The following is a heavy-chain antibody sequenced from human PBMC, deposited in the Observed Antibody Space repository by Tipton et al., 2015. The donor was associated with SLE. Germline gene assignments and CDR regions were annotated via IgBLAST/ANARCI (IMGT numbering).Heavy chain of an antibody. D-gene: IGHD1-1*01. J-gene: IGHJ3*02. CDR3: ARETQQLDYSAFDI. V-gene: IGHV3-9*01. CDR2: ISWNSGYI. Sequence: SGFTFEDHAMYWVRQAPGKGLEWVSGISWNSGYIGYADSVKGRFTISRDNSQKTLYLQMNSLRPEDTAVYYCARETQQLDYSAFDIWGHGTMVTVSS. CDR1: GFTFEDHA.